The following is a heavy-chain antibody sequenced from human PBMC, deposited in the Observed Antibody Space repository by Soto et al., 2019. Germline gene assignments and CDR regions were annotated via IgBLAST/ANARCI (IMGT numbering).Heavy chain of an antibody. Sequence: EVQLVESGGGLVQPGGSLRLSCAASGFIVSSNYMSWVRQAPGKGLEWVSVIYSGGSTYYADSVKGRFTNSRHNSKNTLYLQMNSLRAEDTAVYYCARVHPMVTQWEEVYYYMDVWGKGTMVTVSS. J-gene: IGHJ6*03. CDR1: GFIVSSNY. CDR2: IYSGGST. CDR3: ARVHPMVTQWEEVYYYMDV. V-gene: IGHV3-53*04. D-gene: IGHD4-17*01.